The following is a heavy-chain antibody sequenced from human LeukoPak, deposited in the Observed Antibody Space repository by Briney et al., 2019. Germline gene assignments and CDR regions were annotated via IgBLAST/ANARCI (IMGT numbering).Heavy chain of an antibody. Sequence: GGSLRLSCAASGFTFSSYAMHWVRQAPGKGLEWVAVISYDGSNKYYADSVKGRFTISRGNSKNTLYLQMNSLRAEDTAVYYCATPSGDYWGQGTLVTVSS. CDR1: GFTFSSYA. J-gene: IGHJ4*02. CDR2: ISYDGSNK. V-gene: IGHV3-30-3*01. D-gene: IGHD3-10*01. CDR3: ATPSGDY.